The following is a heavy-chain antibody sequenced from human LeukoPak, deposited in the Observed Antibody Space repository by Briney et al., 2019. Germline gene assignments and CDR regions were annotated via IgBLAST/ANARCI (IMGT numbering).Heavy chain of an antibody. D-gene: IGHD3-9*01. CDR3: ARGLRYFRW. J-gene: IGHJ4*02. V-gene: IGHV4-38-2*02. Sequence: SETLSLTCTVSGYSISSGYYWGWIRQPPGKGLEWIGEINHSGSANYNPSLKSRVTMSVDTSKNQFSLKLSSVTAADTAVYYCARGLRYFRWWGQGTLVTVSS. CDR2: INHSGSA. CDR1: GYSISSGYY.